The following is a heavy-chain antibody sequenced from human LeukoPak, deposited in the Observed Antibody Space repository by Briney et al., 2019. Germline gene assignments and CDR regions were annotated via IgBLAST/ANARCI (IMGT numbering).Heavy chain of an antibody. CDR3: ARDSCGGDCYLFDY. V-gene: IGHV3-9*01. CDR2: ISWNSGSI. Sequence: GGSLRLSCAASGFTFDDYAMHWVRQAPGKGLEWVSGISWNSGSIGYADSVKGRFTISRDNAKNSLYLQMNSLRAEDTALYYCARDSCGGDCYLFDYWGQGTLVTVSS. CDR1: GFTFDDYA. J-gene: IGHJ4*02. D-gene: IGHD2-21*02.